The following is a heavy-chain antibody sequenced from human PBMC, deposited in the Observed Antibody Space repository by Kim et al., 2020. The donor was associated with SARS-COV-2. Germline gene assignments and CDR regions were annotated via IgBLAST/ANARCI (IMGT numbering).Heavy chain of an antibody. D-gene: IGHD3-10*01. V-gene: IGHV3-33*05. CDR1: GFTFSSYG. CDR3: ARDRGYGSGSGGYYYYGMDV. Sequence: GGSLRLSCAASGFTFSSYGMHWVRQAPGKGLEWVAVISYDGSNKYYADSVKGRFTISRDNSKNTLYLQMNSLRAEDTAVYYCARDRGYGSGSGGYYYYGMDVWGQGTTVTVSS. CDR2: ISYDGSNK. J-gene: IGHJ6*02.